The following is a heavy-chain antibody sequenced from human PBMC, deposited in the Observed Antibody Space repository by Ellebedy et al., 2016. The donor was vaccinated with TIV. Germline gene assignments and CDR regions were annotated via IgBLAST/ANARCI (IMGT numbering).Heavy chain of an antibody. Sequence: ASVKVSCKASGYTFTGYYMHWVRQAPGQGLEWMGWINPNSGGTNYAQEFQGRVAMTRDTSVSTAYMELSMMRSDETAVYYCARVVYGSGSSKNPGPHFDYWGQGTLVTVSS. D-gene: IGHD3-10*01. J-gene: IGHJ4*02. CDR3: ARVVYGSGSSKNPGPHFDY. CDR1: GYTFTGYY. CDR2: INPNSGGT. V-gene: IGHV1-2*02.